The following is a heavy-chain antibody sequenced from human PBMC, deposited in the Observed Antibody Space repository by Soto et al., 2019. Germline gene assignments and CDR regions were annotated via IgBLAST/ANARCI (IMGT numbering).Heavy chain of an antibody. Sequence: SETLSLTCAVSGFSISSGGYSWSWLRQPPGKGLEWIGYIFHSGNTYYNPSLKSRVTISVDRSKNQFSLKLSSVTAADTAVYYCARGGTGTSRWFDPWGQGTLVTVSS. V-gene: IGHV4-30-2*01. J-gene: IGHJ5*02. CDR1: GFSISSGGYS. D-gene: IGHD1-7*01. CDR2: IFHSGNT. CDR3: ARGGTGTSRWFDP.